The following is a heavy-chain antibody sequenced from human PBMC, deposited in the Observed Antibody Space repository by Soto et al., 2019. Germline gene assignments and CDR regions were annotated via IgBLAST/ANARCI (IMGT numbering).Heavy chain of an antibody. CDR2: IFHSGST. D-gene: IGHD3-22*01. CDR3: GRGNSSGYYDPYYFDY. V-gene: IGHV4-30-2*01. Sequence: QLQLQESGSGLVKPSQTLSLTCAVSGGSISSGGYSWSWIRQPPGKGLDWIGYIFHSGSTYYYPSLKSRVTISVDRSKNQFCLKLSSVTAADTAVYFCGRGNSSGYYDPYYFDYWGQGTLVTVSS. J-gene: IGHJ4*02. CDR1: GGSISSGGYS.